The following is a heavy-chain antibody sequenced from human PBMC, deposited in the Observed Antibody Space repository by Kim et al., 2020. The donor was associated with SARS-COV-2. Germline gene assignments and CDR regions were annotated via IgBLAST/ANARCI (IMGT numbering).Heavy chain of an antibody. J-gene: IGHJ4*02. Sequence: STNYSPSLQDRLTRSVDMSKNQFSLKLASVTAADTAVYFCARAIDTSGYYYWGQGTLVTVSS. V-gene: IGHV4-34*01. CDR3: ARAIDTSGYYY. CDR2: ST. D-gene: IGHD3-22*01.